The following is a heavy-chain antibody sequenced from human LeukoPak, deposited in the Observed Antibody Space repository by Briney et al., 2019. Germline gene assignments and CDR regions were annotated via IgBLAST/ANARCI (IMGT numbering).Heavy chain of an antibody. D-gene: IGHD3-16*01. CDR3: TRGAGWLIDY. CDR2: FYNSGRS. V-gene: IGHV4-59*01. CDR1: DDSISDYY. Sequence: SETLSLTCTVSDDSISDYYRGWIRQPPGKGLDWIGYFYNSGRSTYNPSLKSRVTISADTSKNHFSLKLNSVTTADTAVYYCTRGAGWLIDYWGQGILVTVSS. J-gene: IGHJ4*02.